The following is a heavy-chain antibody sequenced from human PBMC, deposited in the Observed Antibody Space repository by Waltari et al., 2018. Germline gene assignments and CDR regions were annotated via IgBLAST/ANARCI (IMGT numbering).Heavy chain of an antibody. J-gene: IGHJ5*02. D-gene: IGHD2-15*01. Sequence: QVQLQESGPGLVKPSETLSLTCTVSGGSISSYYWSWIRQPAGKGLEWIGRIYTSGSTNYNPSLKSRVTMSVDTSKNQFSLKLSSVTAADTAVYYCARDLYCSGGSCYKVVGEWFDPWGQGTLVTVSS. CDR1: GGSISSYY. CDR3: ARDLYCSGGSCYKVVGEWFDP. CDR2: IYTSGST. V-gene: IGHV4-4*07.